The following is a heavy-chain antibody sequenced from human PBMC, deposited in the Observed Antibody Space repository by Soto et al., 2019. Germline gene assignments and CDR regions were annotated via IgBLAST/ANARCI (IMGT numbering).Heavy chain of an antibody. J-gene: IGHJ4*02. V-gene: IGHV2-5*02. CDR3: AHRPRGYVYYFDY. Sequence: QITLKESGPTLVKPTQTLTLTCTFSGFSLSTRGVAVGWFRQPPGKALEWLALIYWDEDKWYSPSLKSRLTITDDTSKHQVVLTMTNMDPVDTATYYCAHRPRGYVYYFDYWGQGTLVTVSS. CDR1: GFSLSTRGVA. D-gene: IGHD5-12*01. CDR2: IYWDEDK.